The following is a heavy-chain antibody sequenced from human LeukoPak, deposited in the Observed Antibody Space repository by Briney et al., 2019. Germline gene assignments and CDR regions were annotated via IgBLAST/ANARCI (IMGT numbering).Heavy chain of an antibody. CDR3: ARYDFNKFFDY. Sequence: SETLSLTCAVYGGSFSGYYWSWIRQPPGKGLEWIGNVYYSGNTYYNPSLKSRVTMSVDTSKNQFSLKLSSVTAADTAVYYCARYDFNKFFDYWGQGTLVTVSS. CDR2: VYYSGNT. V-gene: IGHV4-34*10. CDR1: GGSFSGYY. J-gene: IGHJ4*02. D-gene: IGHD3-3*01.